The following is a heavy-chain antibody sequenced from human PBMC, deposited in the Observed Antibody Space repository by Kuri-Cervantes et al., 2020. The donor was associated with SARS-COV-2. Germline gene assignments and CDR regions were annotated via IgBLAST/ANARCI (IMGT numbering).Heavy chain of an antibody. V-gene: IGHV3-21*01. CDR3: ARDRGYCDGGGCYSTGFSFDY. Sequence: GGSLRLSCAASGFSFSSYGMTWVRQAPGKGLEWVSSISSSNDYIYYADSAKGRFSVSRDNAENSLYLQMNSLRVGDTAVYYCARDRGYCDGGGCYSTGFSFDYWGQGALVTVSS. CDR1: GFSFSSYG. D-gene: IGHD2-15*01. CDR2: ISSSNDYI. J-gene: IGHJ4*02.